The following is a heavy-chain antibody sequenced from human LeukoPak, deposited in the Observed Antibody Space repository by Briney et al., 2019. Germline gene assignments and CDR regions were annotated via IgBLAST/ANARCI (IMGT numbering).Heavy chain of an antibody. CDR2: IYHSGST. V-gene: IGHV4-30-2*01. CDR1: GGSISSCGYS. Sequence: SETLSLTCAVSGGSISSCGYSWSWIRQPPGKGLEWIGYIYHSGSTYYNPSLKSRVTISVDRSKNQFSLKLGSVTAADTAVYYCARGLLTGDYGDYEVAFDIWGQGTMVTVSS. CDR3: ARGLLTGDYGDYEVAFDI. D-gene: IGHD4-17*01. J-gene: IGHJ3*02.